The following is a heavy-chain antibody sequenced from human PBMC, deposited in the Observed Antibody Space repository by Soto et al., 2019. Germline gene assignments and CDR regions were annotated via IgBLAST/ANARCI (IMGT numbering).Heavy chain of an antibody. CDR2: VIPIFGTA. Sequence: SVKVSCKASGGTFSSYAISWVRQAPGQGLEWMGGVIPIFGTANYAQKFQGRVTITADESTSTAYMELSSLRSEDTAVYYCAGDRQYTYSSGWYSYYYYYGMDVWGQGTTVTVSS. D-gene: IGHD6-19*01. CDR1: GGTFSSYA. J-gene: IGHJ6*02. V-gene: IGHV1-69*13. CDR3: AGDRQYTYSSGWYSYYYYYGMDV.